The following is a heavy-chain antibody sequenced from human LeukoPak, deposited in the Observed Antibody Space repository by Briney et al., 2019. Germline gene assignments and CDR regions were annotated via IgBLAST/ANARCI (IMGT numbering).Heavy chain of an antibody. V-gene: IGHV1-58*02. CDR2: IVVGSGNT. Sequence: GASVKVSFEASGFTFTSSTMQWVRQARGQRLEWIGWIVVGSGNTHYAQKFQERVTITRDMSTSTAYMELSSLRSEDTAVYYCAAVRSSYYYYGMDVWGQGTTVTVSS. CDR3: AAVRSSYYYYGMDV. J-gene: IGHJ6*02. D-gene: IGHD6-6*01. CDR1: GFTFTSST.